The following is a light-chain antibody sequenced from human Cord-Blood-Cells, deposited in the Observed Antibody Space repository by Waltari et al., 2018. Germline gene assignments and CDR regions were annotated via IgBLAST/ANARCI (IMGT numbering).Light chain of an antibody. CDR1: SSDVGGYNS. CDR3: CSYAGSYTFV. CDR2: DVS. Sequence: QPALTQPRSVSGSPGSSVTISCTGTSSDVGGYNSVAGYQQHPGKAPKLMIYDVSKRPSGVPDRFSGSKSGNTASLTISGLQAEDEAEYYCCSYAGSYTFVFGTGTKVTVL. J-gene: IGLJ1*01. V-gene: IGLV2-11*01.